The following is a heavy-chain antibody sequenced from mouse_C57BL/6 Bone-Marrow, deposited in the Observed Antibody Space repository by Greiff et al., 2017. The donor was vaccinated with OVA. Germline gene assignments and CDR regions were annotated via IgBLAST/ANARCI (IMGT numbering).Heavy chain of an antibody. CDR1: GFTFSDYG. CDR2: ISSGSSTI. Sequence: VQLKQSGGGLVKPGGSLKLSCAASGFTFSDYGMHWVRQAPEKGLEWVAYISSGSSTIYYADTVKGRFTISRDNAKNTLFLQMTSLRSEDTAMYYCAKGLYVDYYAMDYWGQGTSVTVSS. J-gene: IGHJ4*01. V-gene: IGHV5-17*01. CDR3: AKGLYVDYYAMDY. D-gene: IGHD1-3*01.